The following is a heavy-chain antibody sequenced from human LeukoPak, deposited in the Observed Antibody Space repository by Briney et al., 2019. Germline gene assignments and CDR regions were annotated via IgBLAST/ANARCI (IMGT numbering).Heavy chain of an antibody. CDR1: GYTFTGYY. CDR2: INPNSGGT. V-gene: IGHV1-2*02. D-gene: IGHD6-6*01. J-gene: IGHJ6*03. Sequence: ASVKVSCKASGYTFTGYYMHWVGQAPGQGLEWMGWINPNSGGTNYAQKFQGRVTMTRDTSISTAYMELSRLRSDDTAVYYCARRAYSSSSGKAFYYYYYMDVWGEGTTVTVSS. CDR3: ARRAYSSSSGKAFYYYYYMDV.